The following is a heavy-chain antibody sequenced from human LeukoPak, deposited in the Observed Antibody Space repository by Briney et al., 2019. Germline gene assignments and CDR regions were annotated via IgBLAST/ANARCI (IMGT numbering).Heavy chain of an antibody. Sequence: SETLSLTCTVSGGSISSGGYYWSWIRQPAGKGLEWIGRIYTSGSTNYNPSLKSRVTISVDTSKNQFSLKLSSVTAADTAVYYCARDLAGDFDYWGQGTLVTVSS. J-gene: IGHJ4*02. D-gene: IGHD6-19*01. CDR2: IYTSGST. CDR3: ARDLAGDFDY. CDR1: GGSISSGGYY. V-gene: IGHV4-61*02.